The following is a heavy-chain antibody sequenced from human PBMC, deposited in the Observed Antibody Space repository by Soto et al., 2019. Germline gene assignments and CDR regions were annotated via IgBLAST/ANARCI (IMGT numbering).Heavy chain of an antibody. Sequence: QITLKESGPALVRPTQTLTLTCTFSGFSLTSGVVGVGWIRQPPEKALEWLALIYWDDTKRYTPSLKSRLTITKDTSKSEVVLTMTNMDPADTATYYCAHRHDYGSGSVFFDYWGQGTLVTVTS. CDR2: IYWDDTK. D-gene: IGHD3-10*01. CDR3: AHRHDYGSGSVFFDY. J-gene: IGHJ4*02. CDR1: GFSLTSGVVG. V-gene: IGHV2-5*02.